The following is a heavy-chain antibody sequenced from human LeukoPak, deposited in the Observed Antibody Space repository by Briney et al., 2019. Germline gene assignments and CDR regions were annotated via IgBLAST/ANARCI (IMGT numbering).Heavy chain of an antibody. J-gene: IGHJ6*02. CDR2: IYFSGGN. V-gene: IGHV4-39*01. CDR1: GGSITSSGYY. D-gene: IGHD2-21*02. CDR3: ASPSLAYCGGDCRYYHGMDV. Sequence: SETLSLTCTVSGGSITSSGYYWGWVRQPPGKGLEWIGSIYFSGGNYYNPSLKSRVTISVDTSKNQFSLRLSSVTAADTAVYYCASPSLAYCGGDCRYYHGMDVWGQGTTVTVSS.